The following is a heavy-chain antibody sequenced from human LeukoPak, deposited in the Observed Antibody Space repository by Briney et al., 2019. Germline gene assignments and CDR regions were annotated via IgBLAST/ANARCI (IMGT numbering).Heavy chain of an antibody. CDR2: INPSGGFT. V-gene: IGHV1-46*01. Sequence: GASVKVSCKASGYSFSTHWMHWVRQAPGQGLEWMGIINPSGGFTSYAQKLQGRVTVTRDMSTSTVYMELSNLRSGDTAVYYCARDQSGEWELLSGWWFDPWGQGTLVTVSS. CDR3: ARDQSGEWELLSGWWFDP. J-gene: IGHJ5*02. CDR1: GYSFSTHW. D-gene: IGHD1-26*01.